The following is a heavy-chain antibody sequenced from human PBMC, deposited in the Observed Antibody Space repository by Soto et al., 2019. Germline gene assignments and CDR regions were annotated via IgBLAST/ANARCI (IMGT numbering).Heavy chain of an antibody. J-gene: IGHJ3*02. CDR1: GYTFTSYY. V-gene: IGHV1-46*01. D-gene: IGHD2-15*01. CDR3: ALFVPLGYCSGGSCYSGYDAFDI. CDR2: INPSGGST. Sequence: GASVKVSCKASGYTFTSYYMHWVRQAPGQGLEWMGIINPSGGSTSYAQKFKGRVTMTRDTSTSTVYMELSSLRSEDTAVYYCALFVPLGYCSGGSCYSGYDAFDIWGQGTMVTVSS.